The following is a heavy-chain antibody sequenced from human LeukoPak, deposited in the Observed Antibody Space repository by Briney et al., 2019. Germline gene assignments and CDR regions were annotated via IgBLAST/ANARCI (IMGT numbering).Heavy chain of an antibody. Sequence: SETLSLTCAVYGGSFSGYYWSWIRQPPGKGLEWIGEINPSGSTNYNPSLKSRVTISVDTSKNQFSLKLSSVTAADTAVYYCARGGPGGTYYYDSSGYQQGYYYGMDVWGQGTTVTVSS. CDR3: ARGGPGGTYYYDSSGYQQGYYYGMDV. CDR1: GGSFSGYY. V-gene: IGHV4-34*01. J-gene: IGHJ6*02. CDR2: INPSGST. D-gene: IGHD3-22*01.